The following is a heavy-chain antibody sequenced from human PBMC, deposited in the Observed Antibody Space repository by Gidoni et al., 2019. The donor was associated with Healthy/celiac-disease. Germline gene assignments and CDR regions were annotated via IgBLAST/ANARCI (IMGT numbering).Heavy chain of an antibody. CDR2: INPSGGST. V-gene: IGHV1-46*01. CDR1: GYTFTSYY. Sequence: QVQLVQSGAEVKKPGASVKVSCKASGYTFTSYYMHWVRQAPGQGLEWMGIINPSGGSTSYAQKFQGRVTMTRDTSTSTVYMELSSLRSEDTAVYYCARSPVDSSGYYYQEDYFDYWGQGTLVTVSS. CDR3: ARSPVDSSGYYYQEDYFDY. D-gene: IGHD3-22*01. J-gene: IGHJ4*02.